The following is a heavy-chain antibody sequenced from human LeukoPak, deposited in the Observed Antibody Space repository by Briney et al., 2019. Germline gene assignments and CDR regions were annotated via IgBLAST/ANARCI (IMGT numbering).Heavy chain of an antibody. J-gene: IGHJ6*03. Sequence: GGSLKLSCAASGFTFSSYDMHWVRQAPGKGLEWVALIRYDRSSKYYADSVKGRFTISRDTSKNTLYLQLKSLRAEDTAVYYCAKGGGYEAQYYYYYLDVWGKGPTVTISS. V-gene: IGHV3-30*02. CDR3: AKGGGYEAQYYYYYLDV. CDR2: IRYDRSSK. CDR1: GFTFSSYD. D-gene: IGHD5-12*01.